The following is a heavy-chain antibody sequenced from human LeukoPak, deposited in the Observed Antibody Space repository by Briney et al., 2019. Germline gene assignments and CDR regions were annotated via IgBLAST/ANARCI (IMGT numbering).Heavy chain of an antibody. CDR1: GFTFSSYA. CDR2: ISGSGGST. Sequence: PGGSLRLSCAASGFTFSSYAMSWVRQAPGKGLEWVSAISGSGGSTYYADSVKGRFTVSRDNSKNTLYLQMNSLRAEDTAVYYCAKVGGGFTMIVVVITPPNFDYWGQGTLVTVSS. V-gene: IGHV3-23*01. J-gene: IGHJ4*02. D-gene: IGHD3-22*01. CDR3: AKVGGGFTMIVVVITPPNFDY.